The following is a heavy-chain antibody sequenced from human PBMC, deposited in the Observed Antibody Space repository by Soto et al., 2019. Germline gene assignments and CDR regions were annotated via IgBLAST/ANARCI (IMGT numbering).Heavy chain of an antibody. V-gene: IGHV1-18*01. D-gene: IGHD2-15*01. CDR2: ISAYNGNT. CDR3: ARAARYCSGGSCYSAY. J-gene: IGHJ4*02. CDR1: GYTFTSYG. Sequence: QVQLVQSGAEVKKPGASVKVSCKASGYTFTSYGISWVRQAPGQGLEWMGWISAYNGNTNDAEKLQGSVTMTTDTTTSTAYMELRSLRSADTYLYYCARAARYCSGGSCYSAYWGQGTLVTVSS.